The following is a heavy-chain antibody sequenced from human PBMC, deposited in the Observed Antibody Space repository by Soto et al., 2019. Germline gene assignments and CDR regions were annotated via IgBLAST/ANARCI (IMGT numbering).Heavy chain of an antibody. Sequence: GGSLRLSCAASGFTFSSYGMHWVRQAPGKGLEWVAVISYDGSNKYYADSVKGRFTISRDNSKNTLYLQMNSLRAEDTAVYYCARGSGWSNTYSDYWGQGTLVTVSS. CDR2: ISYDGSNK. J-gene: IGHJ4*02. CDR3: ARGSGWSNTYSDY. CDR1: GFTFSSYG. D-gene: IGHD6-19*01. V-gene: IGHV3-30*03.